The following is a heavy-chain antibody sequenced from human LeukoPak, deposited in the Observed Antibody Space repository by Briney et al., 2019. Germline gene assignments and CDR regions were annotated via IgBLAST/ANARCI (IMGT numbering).Heavy chain of an antibody. CDR1: EFTFSSYV. CDR3: ATPPTVTRNY. V-gene: IGHV3-30*04. CDR2: ISYAGTNK. D-gene: IGHD4-17*01. J-gene: IGHJ4*02. Sequence: GGSLRLSCAASEFTFSSYVMNWVRQAPGKGLEWVAVISYAGTNKYYADSVKGRFTISRDNSKNTLYLQMNSLRAEDTAVYYCATPPTVTRNYWGQGTLVTVSS.